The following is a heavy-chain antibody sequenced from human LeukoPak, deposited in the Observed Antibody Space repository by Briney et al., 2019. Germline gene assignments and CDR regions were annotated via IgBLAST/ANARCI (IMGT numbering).Heavy chain of an antibody. J-gene: IGHJ4*02. V-gene: IGHV1-69*05. CDR3: ARASEQWLAYFDY. CDR2: IIPIFGTA. Sequence: SVKVSCKASGGTFSSYAISWVRQAPGQGLEWMGRIIPIFGTANYAQKFQGRVTITTDESTSTAYMGLSSLRSEDTAVYYCARASEQWLAYFDYWGQGTLVTVSS. CDR1: GGTFSSYA. D-gene: IGHD6-19*01.